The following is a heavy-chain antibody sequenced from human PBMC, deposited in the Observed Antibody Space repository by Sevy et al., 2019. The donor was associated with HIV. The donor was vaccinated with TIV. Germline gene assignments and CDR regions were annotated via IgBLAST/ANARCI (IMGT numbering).Heavy chain of an antibody. V-gene: IGHV3-7*04. CDR1: GFTFSSYW. J-gene: IGHJ6*02. CDR3: ARGIAAAADGRDYHYYYGMDV. D-gene: IGHD6-13*01. Sequence: GGSLRLSCAASGFTFSSYWMSWVRQAPGKGLEWVANIKQDGSEKYYVDSVKGRFTISRDNAKNSLYLQMNSLRAEDTAVYYCARGIAAAADGRDYHYYYGMDVWGQGTTVTVSS. CDR2: IKQDGSEK.